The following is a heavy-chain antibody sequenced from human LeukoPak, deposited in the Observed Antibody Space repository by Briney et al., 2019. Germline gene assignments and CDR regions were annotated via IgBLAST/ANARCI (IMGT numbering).Heavy chain of an antibody. Sequence: PGRPLRPSCAASGFTFDDYAMHWVRQAPGKGLEWVSGISWNSGSIGYADSVKGRFTISRDNAKNSLYLQMNSLRAEDTALYYCAKVRHYDILTGPFDYWGQGTLVTVSS. V-gene: IGHV3-9*01. J-gene: IGHJ4*02. CDR3: AKVRHYDILTGPFDY. D-gene: IGHD3-9*01. CDR2: ISWNSGSI. CDR1: GFTFDDYA.